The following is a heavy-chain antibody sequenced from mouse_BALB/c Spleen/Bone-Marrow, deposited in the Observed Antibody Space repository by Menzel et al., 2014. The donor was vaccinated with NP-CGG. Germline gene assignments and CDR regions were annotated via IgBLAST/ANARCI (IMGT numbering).Heavy chain of an antibody. D-gene: IGHD2-2*01. V-gene: IGHV4-1*02. Sequence: DVMLVESGGGLVQPGGSLKLSCAASGFDFSRYWMSWVRQAPGKGLEWIGEINPDSSTINYTPSLKDKFIISRDDAKNTLYLQVSKVRSEDTALYYCALLGYHGYFYVWGAGTTVTVSS. CDR2: INPDSSTI. J-gene: IGHJ1*01. CDR1: GFDFSRYW. CDR3: ALLGYHGYFYV.